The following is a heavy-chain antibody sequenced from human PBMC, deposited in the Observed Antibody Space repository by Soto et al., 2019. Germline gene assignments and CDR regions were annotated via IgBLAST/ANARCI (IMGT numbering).Heavy chain of an antibody. Sequence: EVQLVESGGGLAQPGGSLRLSCTAYGFTFSTHGINWVRQAPGKGLEWVSYISGSSRVIYHADSVKGRFTISRDNAENSLYLQMNSLRDEDTAVDYCARSIEAARDGMDVWGQGTTVTVSS. D-gene: IGHD1-26*01. CDR2: ISGSSRVI. V-gene: IGHV3-48*02. CDR1: GFTFSTHG. CDR3: ARSIEAARDGMDV. J-gene: IGHJ6*02.